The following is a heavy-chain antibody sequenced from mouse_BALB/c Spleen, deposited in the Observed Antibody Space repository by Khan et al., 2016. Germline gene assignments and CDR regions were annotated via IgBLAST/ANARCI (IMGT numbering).Heavy chain of an antibody. V-gene: IGHV3-2*02. Sequence: EVQLQESGPGLVKPSQSLSLTCTVSGYSITSGYGWNWIRQFPGNKLEWMGYISYSGSTNYNPSLKSRISITRDTSKNQFVLQLSSVTTEEPATYYCARTARIKYWGQGTTLTVSS. CDR3: ARTARIKY. J-gene: IGHJ2*01. D-gene: IGHD1-2*01. CDR1: GYSITSGYG. CDR2: ISYSGST.